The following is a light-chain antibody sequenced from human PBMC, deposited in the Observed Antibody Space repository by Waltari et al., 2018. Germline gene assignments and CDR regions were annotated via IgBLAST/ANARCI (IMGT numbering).Light chain of an antibody. Sequence: DVVMTQTPLSLPVTPGETASISCRSSESLADDEYNFDPDVDWYLQRPGHPPQLLIYTLSNRASGVPDRVSATGSDTEFTLKIDGVETEDVGVYYCMQRKEFPYTFGQGTKLEI. CDR3: MQRKEFPYT. V-gene: IGKV2-40*01. CDR2: TLS. J-gene: IGKJ2*01. CDR1: ESLADDEYNFDPD.